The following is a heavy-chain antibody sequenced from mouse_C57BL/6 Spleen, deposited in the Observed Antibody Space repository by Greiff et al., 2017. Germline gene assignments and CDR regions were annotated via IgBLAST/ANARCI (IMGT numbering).Heavy chain of an antibody. CDR3: ARGGTTVERTFLDY. V-gene: IGHV1-81*01. Sequence: QVQLKQSGAELARPGASVKLSCKASGYTFTSYGISWVKQRTGQGLEWIGEIYPRSGNTYYNEKFKGKATLTADKSSSTAYMELRSLTSEDSAVYFCARGGTTVERTFLDYWGQGTTLTVSS. CDR1: GYTFTSYG. J-gene: IGHJ2*01. D-gene: IGHD1-1*01. CDR2: IYPRSGNT.